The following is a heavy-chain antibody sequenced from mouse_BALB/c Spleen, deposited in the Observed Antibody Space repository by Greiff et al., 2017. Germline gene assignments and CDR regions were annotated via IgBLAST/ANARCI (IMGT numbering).Heavy chain of an antibody. D-gene: IGHD2-4*01. CDR3: VYDYTWFAY. V-gene: IGHV14-3*02. CDR2: IDPANGNT. Sequence: VQLKESGAELVKPGASVKLSCTASGFNIKDTYMHWVKQRPEQGLEWIGRIDPANGNTKYDPKFQGKATITADTSSNTAYLQLSSLTSEDTAVYYCVYDYTWFAYWGQGTLVTVSA. J-gene: IGHJ3*01. CDR1: GFNIKDTY.